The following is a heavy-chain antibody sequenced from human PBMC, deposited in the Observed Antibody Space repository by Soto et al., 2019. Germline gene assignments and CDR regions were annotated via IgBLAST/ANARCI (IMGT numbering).Heavy chain of an antibody. CDR3: ARELSSWSDAFDI. V-gene: IGHV3-7*01. CDR1: GFTFSSYW. J-gene: IGHJ3*02. CDR2: IKQDGSEK. D-gene: IGHD6-13*01. Sequence: EVQLVESGGGLVQPGGSLRLSCAASGFTFSSYWMSWVRQAPGKGLEWVANIKQDGSEKYYVDSVKGRFTISRDNAKNSLYLQMNSLRAEDTAVYYCARELSSWSDAFDIWGQGTMVTVSS.